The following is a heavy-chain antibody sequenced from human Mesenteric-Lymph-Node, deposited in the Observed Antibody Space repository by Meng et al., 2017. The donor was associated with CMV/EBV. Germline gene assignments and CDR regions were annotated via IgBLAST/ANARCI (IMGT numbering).Heavy chain of an antibody. CDR1: CGFISSSDYY. J-gene: IGHJ4*02. Sequence: GSLRLSRSVSCGFISSSDYYWGWIRQPPGKGLEWIGRIYYSGNTHYNRSLKSRLTISVDTSKNQFSLRLRSVTAADTAVYYCARDIPYRNYFDYWGQGTLVTVSS. V-gene: IGHV4-39*07. CDR3: ARDIPYRNYFDY. CDR2: IYYSGNT. D-gene: IGHD2-21*01.